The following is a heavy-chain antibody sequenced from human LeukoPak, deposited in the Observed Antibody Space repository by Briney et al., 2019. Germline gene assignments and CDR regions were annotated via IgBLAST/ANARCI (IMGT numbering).Heavy chain of an antibody. D-gene: IGHD3-22*01. CDR3: AKDVEAYYYDSRGAFDI. V-gene: IGHV3-9*01. Sequence: GGSLRLSCAASGFTFDDYAMHWVRQAPGKGLEWVSGISWNSGSIGYADSVKGRFTISRDNAKNSLYLQMNSLRAEDTALYYCAKDVEAYYYDSRGAFDIWGQGTMVTVSS. CDR2: ISWNSGSI. CDR1: GFTFDDYA. J-gene: IGHJ3*02.